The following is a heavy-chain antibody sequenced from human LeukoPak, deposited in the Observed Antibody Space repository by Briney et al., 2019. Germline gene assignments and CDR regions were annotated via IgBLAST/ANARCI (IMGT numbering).Heavy chain of an antibody. Sequence: GALLRSCAASGVQFYYYGMSWVRSAPGKGLEWVCDINWNGAWTGYADSVKGRFTISRDNPKNSLYLQMNTLRAEDTALYYCAGYYYDSSRWLDLWGQGTLVTVSA. CDR1: GVQFYYYG. CDR3: AGYYYDSSRWLDL. D-gene: IGHD3-22*01. CDR2: INWNGAWT. V-gene: IGHV3-20*04. J-gene: IGHJ5*02.